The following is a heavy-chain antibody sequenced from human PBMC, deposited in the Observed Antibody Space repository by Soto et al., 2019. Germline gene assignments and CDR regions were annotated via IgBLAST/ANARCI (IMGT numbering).Heavy chain of an antibody. V-gene: IGHV3-33*01. Sequence: QVQLVESGGGVVRPGRSLRLSCAATGFSFSTHGMHWVRQAPGKGLEWVAVIVNDGSEQEYSDSVKGRCTISRDNSKNTLYLQMNNLRAEATAVYYCARDDNYAGNGLDHWCQGILVTVSS. CDR1: GFSFSTHG. J-gene: IGHJ4*02. D-gene: IGHD4-4*01. CDR2: IVNDGSEQ. CDR3: ARDDNYAGNGLDH.